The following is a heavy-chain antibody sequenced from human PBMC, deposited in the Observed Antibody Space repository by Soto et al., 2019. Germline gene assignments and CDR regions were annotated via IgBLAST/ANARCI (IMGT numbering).Heavy chain of an antibody. V-gene: IGHV3-33*01. Sequence: QVQLVESGGGVVQPGRSLRLSCAASGFTFSSYGMHWVRQAPGKGLEWVAVIRYDGSNKYYADSVKGRFTISRDNSKNTLYLQMNSLRAEDTAVYYCAREAPYSSGLWMAREGFDHWGQGTLVTVSS. CDR3: AREAPYSSGLWMAREGFDH. CDR1: GFTFSSYG. CDR2: IRYDGSNK. D-gene: IGHD6-19*01. J-gene: IGHJ4*02.